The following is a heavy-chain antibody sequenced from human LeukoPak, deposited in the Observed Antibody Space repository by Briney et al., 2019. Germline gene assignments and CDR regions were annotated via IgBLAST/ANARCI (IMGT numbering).Heavy chain of an antibody. CDR1: GFTFSSYA. J-gene: IGHJ4*02. D-gene: IGHD3-3*01. CDR3: AKSQDDFWSGYPLFLDY. CDR2: ISGSGGST. Sequence: PGGSLRLSXAASGFTFSSYAMSWARQAPGKGLEWVSAISGSGGSTYYADSVKGRFTISRDNSKNTLYLQMNSLRAEDTAVYYCAKSQDDFWSGYPLFLDYWGQGTLVTVSS. V-gene: IGHV3-23*01.